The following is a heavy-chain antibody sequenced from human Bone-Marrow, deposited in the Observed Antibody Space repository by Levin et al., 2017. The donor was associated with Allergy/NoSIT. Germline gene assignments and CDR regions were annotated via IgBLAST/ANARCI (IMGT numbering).Heavy chain of an antibody. V-gene: IGHV4-4*07. D-gene: IGHD6-19*01. CDR2: IYTSGST. J-gene: IGHJ6*02. Sequence: SQTLSLTCTVSGGSISSYYWSWIRQPAGKGLEWIGRIYTSGSTNYNPSLKSRVTMSVDTSKNQFSLKLSSVTAADTAVYYCARVGGIAVAGAYYYYGMDVWGQGTTVTVSS. CDR1: GGSISSYY. CDR3: ARVGGIAVAGAYYYYGMDV.